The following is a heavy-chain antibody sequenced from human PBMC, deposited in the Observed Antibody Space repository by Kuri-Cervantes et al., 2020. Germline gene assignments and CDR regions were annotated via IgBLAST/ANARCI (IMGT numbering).Heavy chain of an antibody. CDR3: ARGVLYYDFWSGYYRPRVFDY. D-gene: IGHD3-3*01. CDR2: IYHSGST. V-gene: IGHV4-4*02. CDR1: GGSISSSNW. Sequence: SETLSLTCAVSGGSISSSNWWSWVRQPPGKGLEWIGSIYHSGSTYYNPSLKSRVTISVDTSKNQFSLKLSSVTAADTAVYYCARGVLYYDFWSGYYRPRVFDYWGQGTLVTVSS. J-gene: IGHJ4*02.